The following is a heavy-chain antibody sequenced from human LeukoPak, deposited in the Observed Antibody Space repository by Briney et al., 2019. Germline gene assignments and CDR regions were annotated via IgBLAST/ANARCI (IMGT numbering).Heavy chain of an antibody. D-gene: IGHD6-13*01. V-gene: IGHV3-23*01. CDR3: AKEGAQYSSSWLDY. CDR2: ISGSGGST. J-gene: IGHJ4*02. Sequence: GGSLRLSCAASGFTFSSYAMSWVRQAPGKGLEWVSDISGSGGSTYYADSVKGRFTIARDNSKNTLYLQMNSLRAEDTAVYYCAKEGAQYSSSWLDYWGQGTLVTVSS. CDR1: GFTFSSYA.